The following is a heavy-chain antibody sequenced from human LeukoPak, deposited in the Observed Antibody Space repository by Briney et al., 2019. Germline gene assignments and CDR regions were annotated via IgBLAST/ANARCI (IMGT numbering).Heavy chain of an antibody. CDR3: ARAYCSGGSCSRYYYYGMDV. D-gene: IGHD2-15*01. CDR1: GFTFSSYS. CDR2: ISSSSSTI. V-gene: IGHV3-48*01. Sequence: GGSLRLSCAASGFTFSSYSMNWVRQAPGKGLEWVSYISSSSSTIYYADSVKGRFTISRDNAKNSLYLQMNSLRAEDTAVYYCARAYCSGGSCSRYYYYGMDVWGQGTTVTVSS. J-gene: IGHJ6*02.